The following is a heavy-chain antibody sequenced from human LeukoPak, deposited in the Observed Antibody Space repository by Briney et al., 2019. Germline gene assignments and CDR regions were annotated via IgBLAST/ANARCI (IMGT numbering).Heavy chain of an antibody. Sequence: ASVKVSCKASGYTFTGYYMHWVRQAPGQGLEWMGWINPNSGGTNYAQKFQGRVTMTRDASISTAYMELSRLRSDDTAVYYCARWSCSGGSCYADYWGQGTLVTVSS. CDR2: INPNSGGT. J-gene: IGHJ4*02. V-gene: IGHV1-2*02. CDR1: GYTFTGYY. CDR3: ARWSCSGGSCYADY. D-gene: IGHD2-15*01.